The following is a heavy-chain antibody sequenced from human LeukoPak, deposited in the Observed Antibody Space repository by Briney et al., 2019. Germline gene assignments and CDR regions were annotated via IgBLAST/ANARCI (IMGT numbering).Heavy chain of an antibody. Sequence: GASVKVSCKASGYTFTGYYMHWVRQAPGQGLEWMGRINPNSGGTNYAQKFQGRVTMTRDTSISTAYLELTSLISDDTAVYYCVRDGSHIWGLAYWGQGTLVAVSS. J-gene: IGHJ4*02. V-gene: IGHV1-2*06. CDR3: VRDGSHIWGLAY. D-gene: IGHD3-16*01. CDR2: INPNSGGT. CDR1: GYTFTGYY.